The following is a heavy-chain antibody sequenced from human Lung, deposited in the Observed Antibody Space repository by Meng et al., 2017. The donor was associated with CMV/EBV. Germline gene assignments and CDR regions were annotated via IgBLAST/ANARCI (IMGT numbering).Heavy chain of an antibody. D-gene: IGHD5-18*01. CDR2: LQFDGSNK. CDR1: GFTFSRYG. CDR3: AKGRVNTAMAHGFDY. V-gene: IGHV3-30*02. J-gene: IGHJ4*02. Sequence: SCXASGFTFSRYGMHWVRQAPGKGLEWVTFLQFDGSNKYYADSVKGRFTISRDNSKNTLYLQMNSLRTEDTAVYYCAKGRVNTAMAHGFDYWGQGTXVTVSS.